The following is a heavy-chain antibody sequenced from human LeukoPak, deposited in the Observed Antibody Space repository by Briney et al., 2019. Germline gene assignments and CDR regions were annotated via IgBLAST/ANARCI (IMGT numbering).Heavy chain of an antibody. V-gene: IGHV4-31*03. CDR3: ARDLDGYTGMDV. D-gene: IGHD5-24*01. CDR1: GGSISSGGYY. CDR2: IYNSGST. Sequence: SQTLSLTCTVSGGSISSGGYYWSWIRQHPGKGLEWIGYIYNSGSTYYNPSLKSRVTISVDTSKNQFSLKLSSVTAADTAVYYCARDLDGYTGMDVWGQGTTVTVSS. J-gene: IGHJ6*02.